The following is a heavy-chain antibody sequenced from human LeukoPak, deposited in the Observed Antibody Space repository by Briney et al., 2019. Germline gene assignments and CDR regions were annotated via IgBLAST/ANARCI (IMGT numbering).Heavy chain of an antibody. CDR2: ISNDANNK. V-gene: IGHV3-30*04. CDR3: ARGAGASGGRDYYSDY. D-gene: IGHD6-13*01. Sequence: GGSLRLSCAASGFTFSGYALHWVRQALGKGLEWVAVISNDANNKHYADSVKGRFTISRDNSKNTLYLQMNSLRPEDTAVYYCARGAGASGGRDYYSDYWGQGMLVAVSS. CDR1: GFTFSGYA. J-gene: IGHJ4*02.